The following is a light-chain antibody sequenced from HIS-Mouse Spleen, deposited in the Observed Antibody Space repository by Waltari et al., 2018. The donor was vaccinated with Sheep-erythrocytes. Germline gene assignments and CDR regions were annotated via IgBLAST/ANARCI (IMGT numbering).Light chain of an antibody. Sequence: DIQMTQSPSSLSASVGDRVTITCRASQSISSYLNWYQQKPGKAPKLLIYAASSLQSGVPSRFSGSGDGTDFTLTISSLQPEDFATYYCQQSYSTPPLTFGGGTKVEIK. CDR1: QSISSY. J-gene: IGKJ4*01. CDR2: AAS. CDR3: QQSYSTPPLT. V-gene: IGKV1-39*01.